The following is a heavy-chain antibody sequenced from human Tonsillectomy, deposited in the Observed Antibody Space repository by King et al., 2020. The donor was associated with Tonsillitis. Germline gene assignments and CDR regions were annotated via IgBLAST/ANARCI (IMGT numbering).Heavy chain of an antibody. CDR3: AIDQGGYCPHGIFSPFDY. D-gene: IGHD2-8*01. CDR1: GFTFSSYA. CDR2: ISYDGGNK. Sequence: VQLVESGGGVVQPGRSLRLSCAASGFTFSSYAMHWVRQAPGKGLEWVAVISYDGGNKYYADSVKGRFTISRDNSKNTLYVQMNSLRPEDTAVYYCAIDQGGYCPHGIFSPFDYWGQGTLVTVSS. J-gene: IGHJ4*02. V-gene: IGHV3-30*04.